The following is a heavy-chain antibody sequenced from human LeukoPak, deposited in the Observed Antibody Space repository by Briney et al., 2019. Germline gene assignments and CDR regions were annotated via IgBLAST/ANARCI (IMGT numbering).Heavy chain of an antibody. CDR3: ARGRRPYDFDY. CDR2: NHPSGIT. D-gene: IGHD2-2*01. J-gene: IGHJ4*02. V-gene: IGHV4-34*01. Sequence: SETLSLTCAVYGASFGHYYWTWIRRPPGKGLEWIGENHPSGITNYNPSLKSRVTISVDTSKNQFSLNLSSVTAADTAVYYCARGRRPYDFDYWGQGTLVTVSS. CDR1: GASFGHYY.